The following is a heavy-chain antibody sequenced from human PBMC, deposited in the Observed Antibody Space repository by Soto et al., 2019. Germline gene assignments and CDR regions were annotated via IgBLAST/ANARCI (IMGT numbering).Heavy chain of an antibody. J-gene: IGHJ4*02. CDR3: ARGSAYSTPWSFDS. V-gene: IGHV1-18*01. Sequence: QVQLLQSGAEVKKPGASVRVSCKTSGYTFTRYGVSWVRQAPGQGLEWMGWISGYNGNTKEAHKFEGRVILTTDTAANTAHRELRSLTANDTDVYYCARGSAYSTPWSFDSWGQGTLVTVSS. CDR2: ISGYNGNT. D-gene: IGHD2-8*01. CDR1: GYTFTRYG.